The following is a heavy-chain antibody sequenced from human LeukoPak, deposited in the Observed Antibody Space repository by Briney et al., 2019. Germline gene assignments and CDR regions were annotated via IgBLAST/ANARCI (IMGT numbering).Heavy chain of an antibody. J-gene: IGHJ5*02. CDR2: IYYSGST. CDR1: GGSISSSSYY. V-gene: IGHV4-61*05. D-gene: IGHD6-19*01. Sequence: SETLSLTCTVSGGSISSSSYYWGWIRQPPGKGLEWIGYIYYSGSTNYNPSLKSRVTISVDTSKNQFSLKLSSVTAADTAVYYCARSSGYSSGWFDPWGQGTLVTVSS. CDR3: ARSSGYSSGWFDP.